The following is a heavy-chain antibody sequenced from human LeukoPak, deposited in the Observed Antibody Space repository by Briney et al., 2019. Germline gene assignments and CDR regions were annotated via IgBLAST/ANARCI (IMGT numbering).Heavy chain of an antibody. CDR3: VKGSGTHYYFYYMDV. D-gene: IGHD1-26*01. J-gene: IGHJ6*03. CDR2: ISGTGSAV. CDR1: GFSFITYA. Sequence: GGSRRLSCAASGFSFITYAMNWVRQAPGKGLEWVSGISGTGSAVGYADSVKGRFTVSRDTSKRTVYLQMSGLSVDDTATYYCVKGSGTHYYFYYMDVWGKETPVTVSS. V-gene: IGHV3-48*03.